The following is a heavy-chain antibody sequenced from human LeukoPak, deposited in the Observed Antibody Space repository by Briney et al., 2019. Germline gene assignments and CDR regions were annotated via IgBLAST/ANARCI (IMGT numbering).Heavy chain of an antibody. CDR2: ISASGGST. Sequence: GGSLRLSCAASGFTFSSYAMSWVRQGPGKGREWVSCISASGGSTYYADSVKGRFTISRDNSKNTLYLQMKSLRAQDTAVYYCAKGSPWTSRGYRGTAGYWGQGTLVTVSS. J-gene: IGHJ4*02. CDR1: GFTFSSYA. V-gene: IGHV3-23*01. D-gene: IGHD5-18*01. CDR3: AKGSPWTSRGYRGTAGY.